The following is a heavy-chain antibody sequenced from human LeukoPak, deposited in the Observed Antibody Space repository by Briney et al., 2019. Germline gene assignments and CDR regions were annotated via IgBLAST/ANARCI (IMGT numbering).Heavy chain of an antibody. V-gene: IGHV3-23*01. J-gene: IGHJ5*02. CDR1: GFTFSSYA. CDR3: AKARDAYNYYWFDP. CDR2: ISGGYTAAT. D-gene: IGHD5-24*01. Sequence: GGSLRLSCAASGFTFSSYAMSWVRQAPGKGLEWDSAISGGYTAATDYADSVKGRFTISRDNYDNTLYLEMNSLRAEDTALYYCAKARDAYNYYWFDPWGQGTLVTVSS.